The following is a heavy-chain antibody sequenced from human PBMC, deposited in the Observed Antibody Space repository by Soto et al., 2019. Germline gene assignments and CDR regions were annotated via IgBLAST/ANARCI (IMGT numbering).Heavy chain of an antibody. CDR2: IYYSGST. Sequence: NPSETLSLTCTVSGGSISSGGYYWSWIRQHPGKGLEWIGYIYYSGSTYYNPSLKSRVTISVDTSKNQFSLKLSSVTAADTAVYYCARGAHYYGSGSYFNWFDPWGQGTLVTVSS. V-gene: IGHV4-31*03. CDR3: ARGAHYYGSGSYFNWFDP. J-gene: IGHJ5*02. D-gene: IGHD3-10*01. CDR1: GGSISSGGYY.